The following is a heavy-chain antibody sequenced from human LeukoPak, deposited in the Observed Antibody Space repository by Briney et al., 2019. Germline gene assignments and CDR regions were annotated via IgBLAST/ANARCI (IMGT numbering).Heavy chain of an antibody. J-gene: IGHJ6*02. D-gene: IGHD6-19*01. CDR1: GYTFTSYY. CDR2: INPSAGTT. V-gene: IGHV1-46*01. CDR3: ARGKSSVWPVGLCMDV. Sequence: ASVKVSCKASGYTFTSYYMHWVRQAPGQGLEWMGLINPSAGTTTYAQKFQGGVTVTRDTSTSTVYMDLSSLKSEDTAVYYCARGKSSVWPVGLCMDVWGQGTTVTVSS.